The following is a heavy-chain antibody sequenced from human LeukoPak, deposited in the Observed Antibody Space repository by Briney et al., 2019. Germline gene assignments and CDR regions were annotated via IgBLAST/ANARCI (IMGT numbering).Heavy chain of an antibody. Sequence: PSETLSLTCTVSGGSISSYYWSWIRQPPGKGLEWIGFIYYSGTTNYNPPLKSRVTISVDTSKNQFSLKLSSVTAADTAVYYCARGKHRYSSGWRNWGQGTLVTVSS. J-gene: IGHJ4*02. D-gene: IGHD6-19*01. CDR2: IYYSGTT. V-gene: IGHV4-59*12. CDR3: ARGKHRYSSGWRN. CDR1: GGSISSYY.